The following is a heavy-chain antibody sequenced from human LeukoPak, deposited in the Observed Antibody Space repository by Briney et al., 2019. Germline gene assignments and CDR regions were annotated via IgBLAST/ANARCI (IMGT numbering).Heavy chain of an antibody. V-gene: IGHV3-11*01. CDR3: ARSSRKYCASTTCYTPYLDS. Sequence: GGSLRLSCAASGFTFSEFYMSWIRQAPGKGLEWLSYISSTGTSIYYADSVKGRFTISRDNAKRSMFLQMNSLRAEDTAIYYCARSSRKYCASTTCYTPYLDSWGLGTLVTVSS. J-gene: IGHJ4*02. D-gene: IGHD2-2*01. CDR2: ISSTGTSI. CDR1: GFTFSEFY.